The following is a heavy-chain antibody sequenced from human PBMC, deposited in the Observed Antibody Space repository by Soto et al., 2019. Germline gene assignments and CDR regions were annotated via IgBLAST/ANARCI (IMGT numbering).Heavy chain of an antibody. J-gene: IGHJ4*02. V-gene: IGHV4-61*01. CDR3: ARDRIGLTGYYTSYYFDY. D-gene: IGHD3-9*01. Sequence: PSETLSLTCTVSGGSVSSGSYYWSWIRQPPGKGLEWIGYIYYSGSTNYNPSLKSRVTISVDTSKNQFSLKLSSVTAADTAVYYCARDRIGLTGYYTSYYFDYWGQGTLVTVSS. CDR2: IYYSGST. CDR1: GGSVSSGSYY.